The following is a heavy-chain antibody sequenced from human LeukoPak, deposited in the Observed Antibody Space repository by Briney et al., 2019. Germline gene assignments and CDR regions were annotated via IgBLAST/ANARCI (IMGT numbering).Heavy chain of an antibody. V-gene: IGHV1-46*01. CDR2: INPSGGST. J-gene: IGHJ4*02. Sequence: ASVKVSCKASGYTFTSYYMHWVRQAPGQGLVWMGIINPSGGSTSYAQKFQGRVTMTRDMSTSTVYMELSSLRSEDTAVYYCARDSNYYDSSGVVDYWGQGTLVTVSS. D-gene: IGHD3-22*01. CDR3: ARDSNYYDSSGVVDY. CDR1: GYTFTSYY.